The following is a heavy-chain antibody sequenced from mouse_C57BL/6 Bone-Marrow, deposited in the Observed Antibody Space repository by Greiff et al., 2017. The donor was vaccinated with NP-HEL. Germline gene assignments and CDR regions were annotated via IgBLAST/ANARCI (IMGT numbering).Heavy chain of an antibody. V-gene: IGHV7-1*01. CDR2: SRNKANDYTT. J-gene: IGHJ4*01. Sequence: EVKLMESGGGLVQSGRSLRLSCATSGFTFSDFYMEWVRQAPGKGLEWIAASRNKANDYTTEYSASVKGRFIVSRDTSQSILYLQMNALRAEDTAIYYCARDATGRYAMDYWGQGTSVTVSS. CDR1: GFTFSDFY. D-gene: IGHD4-1*01. CDR3: ARDATGRYAMDY.